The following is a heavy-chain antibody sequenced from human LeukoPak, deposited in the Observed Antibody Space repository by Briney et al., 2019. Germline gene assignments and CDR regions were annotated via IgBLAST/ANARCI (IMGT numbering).Heavy chain of an antibody. J-gene: IGHJ3*02. V-gene: IGHV4-30-4*01. CDR2: IYYSGST. Sequence: PSQTLSLTCTVSGDSISSGDYYWSWIRQPPGKGLEWIGYIYYSGSTYYNPSLKSRVTISVDTSKNQFSLKLSSVTAADTAVYYCAREGEYYYGSGSYYFGAFDIWGQGTMVTVSS. D-gene: IGHD3-10*01. CDR3: AREGEYYYGSGSYYFGAFDI. CDR1: GDSISSGDYY.